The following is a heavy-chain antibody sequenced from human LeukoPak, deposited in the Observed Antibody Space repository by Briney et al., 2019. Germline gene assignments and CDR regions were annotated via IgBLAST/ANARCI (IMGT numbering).Heavy chain of an antibody. CDR1: GFTFSSYG. CDR3: AKVYNWNYVLDY. V-gene: IGHV3-30*18. J-gene: IGHJ4*02. D-gene: IGHD1-7*01. CDR2: ISYDGSNK. Sequence: GGSLRLSCAASGFTFSSYGMHWVRQAPGKGLEWVAVISYDGSNKYYADSVKGRFTISKDNAKNTLYLQINNQRAEDTAVYYCAKVYNWNYVLDYWGQGTLVTVSS.